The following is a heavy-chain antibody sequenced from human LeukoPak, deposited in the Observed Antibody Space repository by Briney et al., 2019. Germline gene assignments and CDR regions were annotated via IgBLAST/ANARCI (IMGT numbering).Heavy chain of an antibody. V-gene: IGHV4-39*01. CDR2: IYYSGST. D-gene: IGHD2/OR15-2a*01. Sequence: PSETLSLTCTVSDDSFSSNTYYWGWVRQPPGKGLEWIATIYYSGSTYYNPSLKSRVTTYVDTSKSQFSLKLRSVTAADTAVYYCASLSLSGDGFDFWGQGTMVTVSS. J-gene: IGHJ3*01. CDR3: ASLSLSGDGFDF. CDR1: DDSFSSNTYY.